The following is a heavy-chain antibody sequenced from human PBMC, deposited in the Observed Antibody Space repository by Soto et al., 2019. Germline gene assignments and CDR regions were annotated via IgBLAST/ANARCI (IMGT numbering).Heavy chain of an antibody. V-gene: IGHV4-59*08. J-gene: IGHJ4*02. Sequence: QVQLQESGPGLVKPSETLTLTCTVSGASISRDHWNWIRQPPGKGLEWIGEYSGTTNYNPSLRSRVTISVDTSNNPTSLKLNSVPAADPAVYFCATYFTGGGGRGYWGQGTLVTVSS. CDR3: ATYFTGGGGRGY. CDR2: YSGTT. D-gene: IGHD3-16*01. CDR1: GASISRDH.